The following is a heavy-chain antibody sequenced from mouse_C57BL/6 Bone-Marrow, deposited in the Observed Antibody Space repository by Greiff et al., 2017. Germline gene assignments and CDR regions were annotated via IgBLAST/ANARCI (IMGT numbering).Heavy chain of an antibody. V-gene: IGHV5-16*01. Sequence: DVKLVESEGGLVQPGSSMKLSCTASGFTFSDYYMAWVRQVPEKGLEWVANINYDGSSTYYLDSLKSRFIISRDNAKNILYLQMSSLKSEDTATYYCARDDGSSSVAYWGQGTLVTVSA. CDR1: GFTFSDYY. D-gene: IGHD1-1*01. CDR2: INYDGSST. CDR3: ARDDGSSSVAY. J-gene: IGHJ3*01.